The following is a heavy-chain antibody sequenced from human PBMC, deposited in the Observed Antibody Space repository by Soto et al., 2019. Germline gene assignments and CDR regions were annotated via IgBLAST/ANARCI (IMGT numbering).Heavy chain of an antibody. D-gene: IGHD1-1*01. CDR1: GFTFSAYA. V-gene: IGHV3-23*01. J-gene: IGHJ2*01. Sequence: EVQLLESGGGLVQPGGSLRLSCAASGFTFSAYAMGWVRQAPGKGLEWVSTIHGGGSATHYADSVKGRFTISRDDSKNTLYAQMNSLRGEDTAVYYCAKFEGHPLEYWYLDFWGRGTLVTVSS. CDR2: IHGGGSAT. CDR3: AKFEGHPLEYWYLDF.